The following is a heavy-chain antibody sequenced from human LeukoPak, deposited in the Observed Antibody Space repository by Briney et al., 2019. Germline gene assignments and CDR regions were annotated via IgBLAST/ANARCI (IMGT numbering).Heavy chain of an antibody. CDR3: TIYGLGNDAFDI. Sequence: ASVKVSCKASGGTFSSYAISWVRQAPGQGLEWMGGIIPIFGTANYAQKFQGRVTITADESTSTAYMELSSLRSEDTAVYYCTIYGLGNDAFDIWGQGTMVTVSS. CDR1: GGTFSSYA. V-gene: IGHV1-69*13. CDR2: IIPIFGTA. J-gene: IGHJ3*02. D-gene: IGHD3-10*01.